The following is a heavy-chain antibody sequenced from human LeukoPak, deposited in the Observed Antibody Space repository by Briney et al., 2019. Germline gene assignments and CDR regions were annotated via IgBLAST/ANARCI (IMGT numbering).Heavy chain of an antibody. V-gene: IGHV3-23*01. CDR2: ISSSGHST. CDR1: GFALSSYT. J-gene: IGHJ4*02. Sequence: PGGSLRLSCAASGFALSSYTMNWVRQAPGKGLEWVSGISSSGHSTYNADSVKGRFTISRDNSKNTLYLLMNSLRAEDTAVYYCAKAQYYHRDGYYSDEYYFDYWGQGTLVTVSS. CDR3: AKAQYYHRDGYYSDEYYFDY. D-gene: IGHD3-22*01.